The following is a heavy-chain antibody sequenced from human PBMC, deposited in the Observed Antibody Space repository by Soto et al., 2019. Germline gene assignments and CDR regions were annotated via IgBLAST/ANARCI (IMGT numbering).Heavy chain of an antibody. CDR3: AKARGYSYGIVDYYYGMDV. D-gene: IGHD5-18*01. V-gene: IGHV3-23*01. Sequence: GGSLRLSCAASGFTFSSYAMSWVRQAPGKGLEWVSAISGSGGSTYYADSVKGRFTISRDNSKNTLYLQMNSLRAEDTAVYYCAKARGYSYGIVDYYYGMDVWGQGTTVTVSS. CDR1: GFTFSSYA. J-gene: IGHJ6*02. CDR2: ISGSGGST.